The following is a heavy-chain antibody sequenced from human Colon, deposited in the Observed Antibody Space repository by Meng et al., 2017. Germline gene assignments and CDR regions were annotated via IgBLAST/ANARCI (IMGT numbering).Heavy chain of an antibody. D-gene: IGHD3-10*01. CDR3: ARVIYASGNMAHLDY. J-gene: IGHJ4*02. Sequence: GPCRVTPSGSRSLPFTLSGDSVSERNWWSWVRQPTGMGLEWIGEIYHSGSTNYNPSLKNRVSMTVDKSNNEFSLTLSSVTAADTDFYYCARVIYASGNMAHLDYWGQGTLVTVSS. CDR1: GDSVSERNW. V-gene: IGHV4-4*02. CDR2: IYHSGST.